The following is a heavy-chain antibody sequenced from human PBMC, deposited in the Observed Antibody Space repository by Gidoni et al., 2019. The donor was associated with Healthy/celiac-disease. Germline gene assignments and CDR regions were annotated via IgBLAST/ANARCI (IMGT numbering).Heavy chain of an antibody. V-gene: IGHV4-34*01. CDR1: GGSFSGYY. J-gene: IGHJ5*02. CDR3: ARARSGWNQYNWFDP. CDR2: INHSGST. D-gene: IGHD6-19*01. Sequence: QVQLQQWGAGLLKPSETLSLTCAVYGGSFSGYYWSWIRQPPGKGLEWIGAINHSGSTNYNPSLKSRVTISVDTSKNQFSLKLSSVTAADTAVYYCARARSGWNQYNWFDPWGQGTLVTVSS.